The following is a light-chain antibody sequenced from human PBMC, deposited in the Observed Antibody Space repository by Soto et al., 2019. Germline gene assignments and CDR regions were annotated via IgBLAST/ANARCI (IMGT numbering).Light chain of an antibody. CDR3: QQYSESPLT. CDR2: GAS. Sequence: EIVLTHSPGTLSLSPGERATLSCRASQSVANNYLAWYQQKTGQAPRLVIYGASSRATGIPDRFSASGSGTDFTLTINRLEPEDFAVYYCQQYSESPLTFGQGTKVEIK. V-gene: IGKV3-20*01. CDR1: QSVANNY. J-gene: IGKJ1*01.